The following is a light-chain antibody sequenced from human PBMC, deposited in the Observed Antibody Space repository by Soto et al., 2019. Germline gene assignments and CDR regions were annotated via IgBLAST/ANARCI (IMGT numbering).Light chain of an antibody. CDR1: QFVSSR. CDR2: DTS. J-gene: IGKJ1*01. CDR3: QEYNHWPPGV. V-gene: IGKV3-15*01. Sequence: DIVVTQSPATLSASPGERVTLSCRASQFVSSRLAWYQQRPCQVPRLLIYDTSTRALGISARFSGSGSGTGSTPTIRSLLSEDFVVYYCQEYNHWPPGVFGPRTTVYIK.